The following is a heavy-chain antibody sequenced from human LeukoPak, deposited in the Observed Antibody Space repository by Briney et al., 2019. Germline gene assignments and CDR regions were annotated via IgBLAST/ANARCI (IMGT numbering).Heavy chain of an antibody. J-gene: IGHJ3*02. D-gene: IGHD3-22*01. V-gene: IGHV3-33*01. CDR3: ARDPSSSGYNDAFDI. Sequence: PGGSLRLSCAASGFTFSSYGMXWVRQAAGXGREWVAVIWYDGSNKYYADSVKGRFTISRGNSKNTLYLQMNSLRAEDTAVYYCARDPSSSGYNDAFDIWGQGTMVTVSS. CDR1: GFTFSSYG. CDR2: IWYDGSNK.